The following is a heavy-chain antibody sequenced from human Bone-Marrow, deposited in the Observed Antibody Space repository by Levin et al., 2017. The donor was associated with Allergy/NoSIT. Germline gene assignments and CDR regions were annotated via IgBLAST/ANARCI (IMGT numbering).Heavy chain of an antibody. D-gene: IGHD6-19*01. V-gene: IGHV1-18*01. CDR2: ISAYNGNT. J-gene: IGHJ4*02. CDR3: AARYLGWGGGQWLVLDY. Sequence: ASVKVSCKASGYTFTSYGISWVRQAPGQGLEWMGWISAYNGNTNYAQKLQGRVTMTTDTSTSTAYMELRSLRSDDTAVYYCAARYLGWGGGQWLVLDYWGQGTLVTVSS. CDR1: GYTFTSYG.